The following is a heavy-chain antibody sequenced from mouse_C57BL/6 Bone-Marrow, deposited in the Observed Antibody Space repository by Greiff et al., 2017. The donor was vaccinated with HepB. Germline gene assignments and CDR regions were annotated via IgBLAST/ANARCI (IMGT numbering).Heavy chain of an antibody. Sequence: EVQVVESGGGLVQPKGSLKLSCAASGFTFNTYAMHWVRQAPGKGLEWVARIRSKSSNYATYYADSVKDRFTISRDDSQSMLYLQMNNLKTEDTAMYYCVRKGVYDYDDAMDYWGQGTSVTVSS. CDR3: VRKGVYDYDDAMDY. V-gene: IGHV10-3*01. CDR2: IRSKSSNYAT. J-gene: IGHJ4*01. D-gene: IGHD2-4*01. CDR1: GFTFNTYA.